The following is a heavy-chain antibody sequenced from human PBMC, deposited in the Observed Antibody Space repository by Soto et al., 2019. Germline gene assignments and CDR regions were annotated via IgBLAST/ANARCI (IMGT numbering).Heavy chain of an antibody. Sequence: GGSLRLSCAASGFTVSSNYMSCVRQAPGKGLEWVSVIYSGGSRYYADSVKGRFTISRDTSKNTLYLQMNSLRVDDTAIYYCAQDQYTRSESVMNWFDPWGQGTLVTVSS. CDR2: IYSGGSR. D-gene: IGHD1-26*01. V-gene: IGHV3-53*01. CDR1: GFTVSSNY. J-gene: IGHJ5*02. CDR3: AQDQYTRSESVMNWFDP.